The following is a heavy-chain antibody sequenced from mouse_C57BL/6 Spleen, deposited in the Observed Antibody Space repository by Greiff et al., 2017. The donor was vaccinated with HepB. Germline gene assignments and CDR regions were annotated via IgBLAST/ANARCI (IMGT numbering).Heavy chain of an antibody. J-gene: IGHJ2*01. Sequence: EVKLVESGGGLVKPGGSLKLSCAASGFTFSDYGMHWVRQAPEKGLEWVAYISSGSSTIYYADTVKGRFTISRDNAKNTLFLQMTSLRSEDTAMYYCARDPDYYGSSYFDYWGQGTTLTVSS. CDR3: ARDPDYYGSSYFDY. CDR1: GFTFSDYG. D-gene: IGHD1-1*01. CDR2: ISSGSSTI. V-gene: IGHV5-17*01.